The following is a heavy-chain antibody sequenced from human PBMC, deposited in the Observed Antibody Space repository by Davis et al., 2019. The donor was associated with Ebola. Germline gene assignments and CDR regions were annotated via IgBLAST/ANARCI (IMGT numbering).Heavy chain of an antibody. J-gene: IGHJ3*02. D-gene: IGHD6-13*01. Sequence: PGGSLRLSCTVSGGSISSGGYYWSWIRQPPGKGLEWIGYIYYSGSTNYNPSLKSRVTISVDTSKNQFSLKLSSVTAADTAVYYCARARSSWYEIGAFDIWGQGTMVTVSS. CDR2: IYYSGST. CDR3: ARARSSWYEIGAFDI. CDR1: GGSISSGGYY. V-gene: IGHV4-61*08.